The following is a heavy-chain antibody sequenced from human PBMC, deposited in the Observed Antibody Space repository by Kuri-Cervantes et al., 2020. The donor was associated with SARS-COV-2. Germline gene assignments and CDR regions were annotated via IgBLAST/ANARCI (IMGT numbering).Heavy chain of an antibody. Sequence: GESLKISCAASGFTFSGHWIHWVRQAPGKGLVWVSRINPDGSYTNNADSVKGRFTLSRDNAKNMLFLQMNSLRAEDTAVYYCARETINGYCSSTSCHRWSWFDPWGQGTLVTVSS. CDR3: ARETINGYCSSTSCHRWSWFDP. CDR1: GFTFSGHW. J-gene: IGHJ5*02. V-gene: IGHV3-74*01. CDR2: INPDGSYT. D-gene: IGHD2-2*01.